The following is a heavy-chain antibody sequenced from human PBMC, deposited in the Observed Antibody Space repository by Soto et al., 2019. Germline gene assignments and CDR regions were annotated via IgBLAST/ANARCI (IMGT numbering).Heavy chain of an antibody. J-gene: IGHJ6*02. Sequence: EVQLLESGGGLGQPGGSLRLSCAASGFTFSSYAMTWVRQAPGQGLEWVASISGSGGTTNYADSVKGRFTISRDNSKNTAYLQMNSLRAEDTAVYYCARSRITFGGVIANYGMDVWGQGTTVTVSS. CDR3: ARSRITFGGVIANYGMDV. CDR2: ISGSGGTT. V-gene: IGHV3-23*01. CDR1: GFTFSSYA. D-gene: IGHD3-16*02.